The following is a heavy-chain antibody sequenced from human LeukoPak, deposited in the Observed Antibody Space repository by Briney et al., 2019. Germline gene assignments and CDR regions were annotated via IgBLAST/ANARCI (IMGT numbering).Heavy chain of an antibody. CDR3: ARGEGYYASGSYYIDY. D-gene: IGHD3-10*01. J-gene: IGHJ4*02. Sequence: GGSLRLSCAASGFTFSSYTMNWVRQAPGKGLEWVSSITTSSTYIYYADSVRGRFTISRDNAKISLYLRMSSLRVEDTAVYYCARGEGYYASGSYYIDYWGQGTLVTVSS. CDR1: GFTFSSYT. V-gene: IGHV3-21*01. CDR2: ITTSSTYI.